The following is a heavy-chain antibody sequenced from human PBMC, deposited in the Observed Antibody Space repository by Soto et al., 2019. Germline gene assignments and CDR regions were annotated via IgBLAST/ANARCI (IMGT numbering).Heavy chain of an antibody. J-gene: IGHJ4*02. D-gene: IGHD3-10*01. Sequence: QVQLVQSGAEVKKPGSSVKVSCKASGGIFSTYAISWLRQAPGQGLEWMGGIIPLFGTPNYAQRFQGRVTITAEESTSTAYMELSRLRSEDRAVYYCARDRDDYGSGNYYNRIDFWGQGALVTVSS. CDR3: ARDRDDYGSGNYYNRIDF. CDR1: GGIFSTYA. V-gene: IGHV1-69*01. CDR2: IIPLFGTP.